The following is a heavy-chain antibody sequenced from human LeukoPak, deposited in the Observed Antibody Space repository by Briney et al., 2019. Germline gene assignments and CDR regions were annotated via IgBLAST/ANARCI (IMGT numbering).Heavy chain of an antibody. CDR3: ARLTYDILTGHSDAFDI. J-gene: IGHJ3*02. Sequence: GESLKISCKGSGYSFTSYWIGWARQMPGKGLEWMGIIYPGDSDTRYSPSFQGQVTISADKSISTAYLQWSSLKASDTAMYYCARLTYDILTGHSDAFDIWGQGTIVTVSS. V-gene: IGHV5-51*01. CDR2: IYPGDSDT. CDR1: GYSFTSYW. D-gene: IGHD3-9*01.